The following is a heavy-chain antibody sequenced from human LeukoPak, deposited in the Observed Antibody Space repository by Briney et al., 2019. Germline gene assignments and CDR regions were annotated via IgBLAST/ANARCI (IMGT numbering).Heavy chain of an antibody. CDR2: FSGISGST. Sequence: GGCLRLSCAASGFTFSNYAMSWGRQAPGKGLEWVSSFSGISGSTYYADSVKGRFTISRDNSKNTLYLQMNSLRAEDTAVYYCAKDVGYCSSTTCYKPFDYWGQGTLVTVSS. J-gene: IGHJ4*02. V-gene: IGHV3-23*01. CDR1: GFTFSNYA. CDR3: AKDVGYCSSTTCYKPFDY. D-gene: IGHD2-2*02.